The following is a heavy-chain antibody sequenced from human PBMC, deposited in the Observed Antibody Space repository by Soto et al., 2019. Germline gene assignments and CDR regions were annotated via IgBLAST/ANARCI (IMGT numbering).Heavy chain of an antibody. CDR3: VRSGGDRSANHVRY. D-gene: IGHD3-3*01. CDR1: GYTFTTYG. V-gene: IGHV1-18*01. J-gene: IGHJ4*02. Sequence: QVQLVQSGGEVKEPGASVKVSCKASGYTFTTYGISWLRQAPGQGLDGMGWTSGYSGNTNYAQKFQGRVTLTTDTSTSTAYMDLRGLRSDDTAVYYCVRSGGDRSANHVRYWGQGTLVTVSS. CDR2: TSGYSGNT.